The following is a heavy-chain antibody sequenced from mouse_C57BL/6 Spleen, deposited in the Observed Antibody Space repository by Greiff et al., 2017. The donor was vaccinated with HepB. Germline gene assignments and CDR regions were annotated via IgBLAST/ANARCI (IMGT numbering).Heavy chain of an antibody. CDR3: ARPSYYGSSYNYAMDY. D-gene: IGHD1-1*01. J-gene: IGHJ4*01. Sequence: QVQLKQPGAELVKPGASVKLSCKASGYTFTSYWMHWVKQRPGRGLEWIGRIDPNSGGTKYNEKFKSKATLTVDKPSSTAYMQLSSLTSEDSAVYYCARPSYYGSSYNYAMDYWGQGTSVTVSS. CDR2: IDPNSGGT. CDR1: GYTFTSYW. V-gene: IGHV1-72*01.